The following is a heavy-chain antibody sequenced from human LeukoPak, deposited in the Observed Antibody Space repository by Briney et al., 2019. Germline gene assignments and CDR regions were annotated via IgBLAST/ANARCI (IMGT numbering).Heavy chain of an antibody. Sequence: GGSLRLSRAASGFTFSSYSMNWVRQAPGKGLEWVSSISSSSSYIYYADSVKGRFTISRDNAKNSLYLQMYSLRAEDTAVYYCARDLDLGVTRWLEPEFDYWGQGTLVTVSS. V-gene: IGHV3-21*01. D-gene: IGHD5-24*01. CDR2: ISSSSSYI. CDR3: ARDLDLGVTRWLEPEFDY. CDR1: GFTFSSYS. J-gene: IGHJ4*02.